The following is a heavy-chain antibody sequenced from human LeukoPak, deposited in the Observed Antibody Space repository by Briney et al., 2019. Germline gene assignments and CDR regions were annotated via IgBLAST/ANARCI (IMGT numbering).Heavy chain of an antibody. CDR1: GFTFSSYS. CDR2: ISSSSSYI. CDR3: SRQRTAYDILTGYPSDAFDI. D-gene: IGHD3-9*01. Sequence: GGSLRLSCAASGFTFSSYSMNWVRQAPGKGLDWVSSISSSSSYIYYADSVKGRFTISRDNAKNSLYLQMNSLRAEDTAVYFCSRQRTAYDILTGYPSDAFDIWGQGTMVTVSS. J-gene: IGHJ3*02. V-gene: IGHV3-21*01.